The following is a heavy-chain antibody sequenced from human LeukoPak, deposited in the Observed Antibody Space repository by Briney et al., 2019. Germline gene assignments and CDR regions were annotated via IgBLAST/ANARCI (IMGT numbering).Heavy chain of an antibody. CDR3: ARGGSGLLDAFDI. CDR2: ISSSSSYI. D-gene: IGHD3-10*01. J-gene: IGHJ3*02. CDR1: GFTFSSYS. Sequence: GGSLRLSCAASGFTFSSYSMNWVRQAPGKGLEWDSSISSSSSYIYYADSAKGRFTISRDNAKNSLYLQMNSLRAEDTAVYYCARGGSGLLDAFDIWGQGTMVTVSS. V-gene: IGHV3-21*01.